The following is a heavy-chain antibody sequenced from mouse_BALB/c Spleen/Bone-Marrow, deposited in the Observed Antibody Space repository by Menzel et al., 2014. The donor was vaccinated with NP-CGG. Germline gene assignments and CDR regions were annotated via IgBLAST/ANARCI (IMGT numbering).Heavy chain of an antibody. Sequence: EVKLMESGPGLVKPSQSLSLTCIVTGYSITRDYAWNWIRQFPGNKLEWMGYISYSGSTTYNPSLESRISITRDTSKNQFFLQLNSVTTEDTATYYCARSSSYDYDVGFAYWGQGTLSLSLQ. CDR3: ARSSSYDYDVGFAY. CDR1: GYSITRDYA. D-gene: IGHD2-4*01. J-gene: IGHJ3*01. CDR2: ISYSGST. V-gene: IGHV3-2*02.